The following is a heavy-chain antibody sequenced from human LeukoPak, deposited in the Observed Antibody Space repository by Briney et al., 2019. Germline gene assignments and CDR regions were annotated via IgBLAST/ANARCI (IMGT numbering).Heavy chain of an antibody. J-gene: IGHJ3*02. CDR3: ARYEGWNDGAFDI. V-gene: IGHV1-69*05. CDR2: IIPIFGTA. D-gene: IGHD1-1*01. CDR1: GGTFSSYA. Sequence: VASVKVSCKASGGTFSSYAISWVRQAPGQGLEWMGGIIPIFGTANSAQKFQGRVTITTDESTSTAYVELSSLRSEDTAVYYCARYEGWNDGAFDIWGQGTMVTVSS.